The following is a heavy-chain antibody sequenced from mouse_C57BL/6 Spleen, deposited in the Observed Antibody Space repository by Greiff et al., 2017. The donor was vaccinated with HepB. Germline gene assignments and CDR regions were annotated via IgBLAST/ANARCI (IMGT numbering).Heavy chain of an antibody. CDR1: GYTFTSYW. V-gene: IGHV1-64*01. J-gene: IGHJ4*01. CDR3: AREGEKDAMDY. CDR2: IHPNSGST. Sequence: QVQLQQPGAELVKPGASVKLSCKASGYTFTSYWMHWVKQRPGQGLEWIGMIHPNSGSTNYNEKFKSKATLTVDKSSSTAYMQLSSLTSEDSAVYYCAREGEKDAMDYWGQGTSVTVSS.